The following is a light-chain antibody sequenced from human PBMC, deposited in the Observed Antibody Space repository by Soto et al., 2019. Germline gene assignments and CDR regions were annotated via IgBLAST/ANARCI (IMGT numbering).Light chain of an antibody. V-gene: IGLV1-51*01. CDR1: KNNIGRNY. J-gene: IGLJ2*01. Sequence: QSVLSQPPSVSAAPGQEVAISCSGRKNNIGRNYVSWYQQVPGAAPKLLIYDNDVRPSGIPDRFSGSKSGTSATLTITGLQTGDEADYYCAAWDTSLSVAFGGGTKLTVL. CDR2: DND. CDR3: AAWDTSLSVA.